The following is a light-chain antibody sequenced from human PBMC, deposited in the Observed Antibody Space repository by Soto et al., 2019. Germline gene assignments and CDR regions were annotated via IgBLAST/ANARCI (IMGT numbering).Light chain of an antibody. Sequence: EIVFTQSPCTLSLSPGERATLHCRASQSVSSYLAWYQQKPGQAPRLLIYDTSNRATGIPARFSGSGSGTEFTLTITSLQSEDFAVYYCQQYNAWPRTFGQGTKVDIK. CDR1: QSVSSY. CDR2: DTS. J-gene: IGKJ1*01. V-gene: IGKV3-11*01. CDR3: QQYNAWPRT.